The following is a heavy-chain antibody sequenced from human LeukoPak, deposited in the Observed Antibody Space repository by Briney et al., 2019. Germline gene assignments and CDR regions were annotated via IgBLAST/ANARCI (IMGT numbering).Heavy chain of an antibody. CDR1: GYTFTSYG. D-gene: IGHD6-13*01. J-gene: IGHJ4*02. Sequence: ASVTVSCKASGYTFTSYGISWVRQAPGQGLEWMGWISAYNGNTNYAQKLQGRVTMTTDTSTSTAYVELRSLRSDDTAVYYCARVGAAAGTSDYWGQGTLVTVSS. V-gene: IGHV1-18*01. CDR3: ARVGAAAGTSDY. CDR2: ISAYNGNT.